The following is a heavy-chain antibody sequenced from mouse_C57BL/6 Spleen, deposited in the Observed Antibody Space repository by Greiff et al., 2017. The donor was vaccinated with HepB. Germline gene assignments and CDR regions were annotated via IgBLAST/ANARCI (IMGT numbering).Heavy chain of an antibody. CDR3: ARWGNGYWFAY. CDR1: GYTFTSYG. J-gene: IGHJ3*01. D-gene: IGHD2-2*01. CDR2: IYPRSGNT. Sequence: QVQLQQSGAELARPGASVKLSCKASGYTFTSYGISWVKQRTGQGLEWIGEIYPRSGNTYYNEKFKGKATLTADKSSSTAYMELRSLTSADSAVYFCARWGNGYWFAYWGQGTLVTVSA. V-gene: IGHV1-81*01.